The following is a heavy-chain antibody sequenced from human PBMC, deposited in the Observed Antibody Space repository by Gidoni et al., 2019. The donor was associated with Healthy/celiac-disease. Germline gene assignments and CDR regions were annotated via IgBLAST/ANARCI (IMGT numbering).Heavy chain of an antibody. CDR3: AGDRRDGYLEPRDAFDI. V-gene: IGHV1-46*01. Sequence: QVQLVQSGAEVKKPGASVKVSCQASGYTFTSHYMHWVRQAPGQGLEWMGIINPSGCSTSYAQKFQGRVTMTRDTSTSTVYMELSSLRSEDTAVYYCAGDRRDGYLEPRDAFDIWGQGTMVTVSS. D-gene: IGHD5-12*01. J-gene: IGHJ3*02. CDR2: INPSGCST. CDR1: GYTFTSHY.